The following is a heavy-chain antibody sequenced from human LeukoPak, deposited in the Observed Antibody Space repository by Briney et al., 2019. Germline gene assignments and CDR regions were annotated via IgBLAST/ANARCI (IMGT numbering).Heavy chain of an antibody. Sequence: GGSLRLSCAASGFTFSSYWMTWVRQAPGKGLEWVGNIKRDGSERYYVDSVKGRFTISRDNAKNSLYLQMNSLRAEDTAVYYCARGPNTDYGRRYYYYMDVWGKGTTVTVSS. CDR2: IKRDGSER. D-gene: IGHD4-17*01. J-gene: IGHJ6*03. CDR1: GFTFSSYW. V-gene: IGHV3-7*01. CDR3: ARGPNTDYGRRYYYYMDV.